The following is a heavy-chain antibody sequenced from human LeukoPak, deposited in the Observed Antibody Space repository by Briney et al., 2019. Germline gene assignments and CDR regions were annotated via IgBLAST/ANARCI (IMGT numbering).Heavy chain of an antibody. Sequence: SETLSLTCAVSGGSISSSNWWTWLRQPTGKGLEWIGYIYYSGSTYYNPSLKSRVTISVDTSKNQFSLKLSSVTAADTAVYYCASFPMGITMVRGVIMGDYFDYWGQGTLVTVSS. V-gene: IGHV4-4*02. J-gene: IGHJ4*02. CDR2: IYYSGST. CDR3: ASFPMGITMVRGVIMGDYFDY. CDR1: GGSISSSNW. D-gene: IGHD3-10*01.